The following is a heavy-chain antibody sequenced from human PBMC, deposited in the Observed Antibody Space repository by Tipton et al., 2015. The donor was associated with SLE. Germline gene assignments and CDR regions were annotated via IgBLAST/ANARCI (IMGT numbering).Heavy chain of an antibody. CDR3: ARTVDAPKVSHTYFDL. J-gene: IGHJ2*01. V-gene: IGHV4-31*03. CDR1: GGSIRSGGYY. D-gene: IGHD5-12*01. Sequence: TLSLTCTVSGGSIRSGGYYWSWVRQLPGKGLEWIGHIYYSGSTNYNPSFKSRVTISADTSTNQFSLKLSSVTAADTAVYYCARTVDAPKVSHTYFDLWGRGTLVTASS. CDR2: IYYSGST.